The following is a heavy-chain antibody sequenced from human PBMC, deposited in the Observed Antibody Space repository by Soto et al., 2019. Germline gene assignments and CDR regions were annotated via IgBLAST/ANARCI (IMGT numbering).Heavy chain of an antibody. Sequence: EVQLLESGGGLVQPGGSLRLSCAASGFTFSSYAMSWVRQAPGKGLEWVSTISGSGGGIYYADSVKGRFTISRDNSKNTLDLQMNSLRAEDTAVYYCAKRNLVVRPTFDYWGLGTLVTVSS. CDR3: AKRNLVVRPTFDY. CDR1: GFTFSSYA. V-gene: IGHV3-23*01. D-gene: IGHD2-15*01. CDR2: ISGSGGGI. J-gene: IGHJ4*02.